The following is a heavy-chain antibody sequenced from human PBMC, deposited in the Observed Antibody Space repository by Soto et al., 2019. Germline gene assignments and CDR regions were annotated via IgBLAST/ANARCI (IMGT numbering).Heavy chain of an antibody. Sequence: ESGGGVVQPGRSLRLSCAASGFTFSSYGMHWVRQAPGKGLEWVAVIWFDGSNKFYADSVKGRFTISRDNSKNTVSLQMNSLRGEDSAAYYCATTGPYWGQGTLVTVSS. CDR2: IWFDGSNK. CDR1: GFTFSSYG. CDR3: ATTGPY. J-gene: IGHJ4*02. V-gene: IGHV3-33*01.